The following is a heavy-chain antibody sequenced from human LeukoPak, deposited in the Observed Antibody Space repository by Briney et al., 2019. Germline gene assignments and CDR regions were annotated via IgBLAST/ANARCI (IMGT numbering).Heavy chain of an antibody. CDR2: FDPEDGET. J-gene: IGHJ4*02. V-gene: IGHV1-24*01. CDR3: ATALGYCSSTSCYDGNY. CDR1: GYTLTELS. Sequence: VASVKVSCKVSGYTLTELSMHWVRHAPGKGLEWMGGFDPEDGETIYAQKFQGRVTMTEDTSTDTAYMELSSLRSEDTAVYYCATALGYCSSTSCYDGNYWGQGTLVTVSS. D-gene: IGHD2-2*01.